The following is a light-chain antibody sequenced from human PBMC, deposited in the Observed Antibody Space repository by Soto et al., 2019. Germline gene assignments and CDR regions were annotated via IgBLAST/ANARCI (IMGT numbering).Light chain of an antibody. CDR3: HQLNNYPLT. V-gene: IGKV1-9*01. Sequence: DIQLTQSPSFLSASVGDRVSITCRASQGIGSYLAWYQQKPGKAPNLLIYAASTLQSGVPSRFSGSGSGADFTLTISSLQPEDFATYYCHQLNNYPLTFG. CDR2: AAS. J-gene: IGKJ3*01. CDR1: QGIGSY.